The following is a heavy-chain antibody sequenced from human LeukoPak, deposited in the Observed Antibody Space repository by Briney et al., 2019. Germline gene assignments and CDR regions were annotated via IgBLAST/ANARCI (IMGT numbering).Heavy chain of an antibody. CDR1: AYSISSDY. Sequence: SETLSLTCTVSAYSISSDYWGWIRQPPGKGLEWIGSIHHSGRTYYNPSLKSRVTISVDTSKNQFSLKLSSVTAADTAVYYCARDHLANLASRLFDPWGQGTLVTVSS. J-gene: IGHJ5*02. CDR3: ARDHLANLASRLFDP. CDR2: IHHSGRT. D-gene: IGHD3-3*01. V-gene: IGHV4-38-2*02.